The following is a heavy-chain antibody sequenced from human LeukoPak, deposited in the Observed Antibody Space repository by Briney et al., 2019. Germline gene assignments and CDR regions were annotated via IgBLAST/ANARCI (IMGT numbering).Heavy chain of an antibody. CDR2: INPSGGGT. V-gene: IGHV1-46*01. CDR1: GYTFTSYY. Sequence: GASVKVSCKASGYTFTSYYMHWVRQAPGQGLEWMGIINPSGGGTTYAQKFQGRVIMTRDPSTSTVYMELSSLRSEDTAVYYCARVVDYDSRGNRHFDYWGQGTLVTVSS. J-gene: IGHJ4*02. D-gene: IGHD3-22*01. CDR3: ARVVDYDSRGNRHFDY.